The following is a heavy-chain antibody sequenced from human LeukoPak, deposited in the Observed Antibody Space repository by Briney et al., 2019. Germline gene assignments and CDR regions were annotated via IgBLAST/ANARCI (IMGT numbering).Heavy chain of an antibody. J-gene: IGHJ5*02. CDR1: GYAFTGYY. CDR3: ARVSMVRGVIRYNWFDP. D-gene: IGHD3-10*01. Sequence: ASVKVSCKASGYAFTGYYMHWVRQAPGQGLEWMGWINPNSGGTNYAQKFQGRVTMTRDTSISTAYMELSRLRSDDTAVYYCARVSMVRGVIRYNWFDPWGQGTLVTVSS. CDR2: INPNSGGT. V-gene: IGHV1-2*02.